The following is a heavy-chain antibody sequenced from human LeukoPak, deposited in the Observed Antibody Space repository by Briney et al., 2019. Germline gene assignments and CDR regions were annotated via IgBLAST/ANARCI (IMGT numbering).Heavy chain of an antibody. CDR2: IYYSGST. CDR1: GGSISSYY. CDR3: ARGLSSGYYYGYYYMDV. J-gene: IGHJ6*03. D-gene: IGHD3-22*01. V-gene: IGHV4-59*01. Sequence: SETLSLTCTVSGGSISSYYWSWIRQPPGKGLEWIGYIYYSGSTNYNPSLKSRVTISVDTSKNQFSLKLSSVTAADTAVYYCARGLSSGYYYGYYYMDVWGKGTTVTVSS.